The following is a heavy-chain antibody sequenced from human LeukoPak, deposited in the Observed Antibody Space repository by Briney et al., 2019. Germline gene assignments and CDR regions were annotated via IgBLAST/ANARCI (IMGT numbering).Heavy chain of an antibody. CDR2: ISYDGSNK. CDR1: GFTFSNYG. Sequence: PGRSLRLSCAASGFTFSNYGMHWVRQAPGKGLEWVAVISYDGSNKYYADSVKGRFAISRDNAKNSVYLQMNSLRAEDTAVYYCARRHHFGFLDSWGQGTLVTVSS. J-gene: IGHJ4*02. V-gene: IGHV3-30*03. D-gene: IGHD3-10*01. CDR3: ARRHHFGFLDS.